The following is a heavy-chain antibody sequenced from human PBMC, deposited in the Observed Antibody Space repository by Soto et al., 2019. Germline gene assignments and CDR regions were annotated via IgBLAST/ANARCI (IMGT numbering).Heavy chain of an antibody. D-gene: IGHD3-22*01. CDR1: GGSVCRSH. V-gene: IGHV4-59*08. CDR3: AGLKYFHSSDYLVH. J-gene: IGHJ4*01. CDR2: IYYSGST. Sequence: SEIMSRTGAGPGGSVCRSHWWWYQQPPGKGLEWIGYIYYSGSTNYNPSLKSRGTISVDTSKNQFSLKLSSVTAADTAVYYCAGLKYFHSSDYLVHWGHGTRVTVSS.